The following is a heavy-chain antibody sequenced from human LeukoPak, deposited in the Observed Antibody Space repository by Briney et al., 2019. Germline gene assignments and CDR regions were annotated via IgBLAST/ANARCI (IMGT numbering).Heavy chain of an antibody. J-gene: IGHJ4*02. CDR2: ISSSSSYI. Sequence: GGSLRLSCAASGFTFSSYSMNWVRQAPGKGLEWVSSISSSSSYIYYADSVKGRFTISRDNAKNSLCLQMNSLRAADTAVYYCARETYTGSYSPYFDHWGQGTLVTVSS. V-gene: IGHV3-21*04. CDR3: ARETYTGSYSPYFDH. CDR1: GFTFSSYS. D-gene: IGHD1-26*01.